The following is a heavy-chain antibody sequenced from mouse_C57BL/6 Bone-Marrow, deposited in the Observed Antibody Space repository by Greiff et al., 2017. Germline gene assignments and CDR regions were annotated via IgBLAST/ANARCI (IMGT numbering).Heavy chain of an antibody. CDR3: TTPAVADV. CDR2: IEPEDGDT. V-gene: IGHV14-1*01. Sequence: EVQLQQSGAELVRPGASVKLSCTASGFNINDYYMHWVKQRPEQGLVWIGRIEPEDGDTEYAPKFQGTATMTADTSSNPAYLQFSSLTSEDTAGYYCTTPAVADVWGTGTPVTVSS. J-gene: IGHJ1*03. CDR1: GFNINDYY.